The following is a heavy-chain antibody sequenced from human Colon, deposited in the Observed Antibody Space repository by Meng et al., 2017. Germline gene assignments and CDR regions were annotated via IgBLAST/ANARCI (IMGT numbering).Heavy chain of an antibody. CDR3: SSLLTLDY. CDR2: INHSGDT. Sequence: QVPLQQWSPGLWKPSEPLTLTCAINAGPFSGYYWSWIRQAPGKGLEWSGEINHSGDTHYNPSLKSRVSMSFDTSKKQFSLHLSSVTAADTAVYYCSSLLTLDYWGPGTLVTVSS. V-gene: IGHV4-34*02. CDR1: AGPFSGYY. D-gene: IGHD2-15*01. J-gene: IGHJ4*02.